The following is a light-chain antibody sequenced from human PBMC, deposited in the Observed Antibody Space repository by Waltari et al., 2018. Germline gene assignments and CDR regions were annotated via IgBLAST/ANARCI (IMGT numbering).Light chain of an antibody. Sequence: DIQMTQSPSTPSASVGDRVISSCRASQSISKWLAWYQQKPGKATKLLIYKASTLESGVPSRFSGSGSGTEFTLTISSLQPGDFATYYCQQYNSYSLLSFGGGTKVEIK. J-gene: IGKJ4*01. V-gene: IGKV1-5*03. CDR3: QQYNSYSLLS. CDR2: KAS. CDR1: QSISKW.